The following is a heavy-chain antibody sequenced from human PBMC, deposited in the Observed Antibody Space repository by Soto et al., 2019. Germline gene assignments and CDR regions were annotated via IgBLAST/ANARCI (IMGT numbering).Heavy chain of an antibody. CDR1: GFTFSSYA. CDR2: ISGSGGST. D-gene: IGHD6-19*01. J-gene: IGHJ4*02. V-gene: IGHV3-23*01. CDR3: ADWYSSGWKSFDY. Sequence: EVQLLESGGGLVQPGGSLRLSCAASGFTFSSYAISWVRQAPGKGLEWVSAISGSGGSTYYADSVKGRFTISRDNSKNTLYLQMNSLRAEDTAVYYCADWYSSGWKSFDYWGQGTLVTVSS.